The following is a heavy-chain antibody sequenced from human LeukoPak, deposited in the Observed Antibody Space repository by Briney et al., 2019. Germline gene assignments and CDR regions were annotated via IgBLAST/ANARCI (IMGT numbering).Heavy chain of an antibody. CDR1: GFTFSSYA. CDR2: ISINGDNR. D-gene: IGHD3-10*01. CDR3: ARGSRALGPSDY. V-gene: IGHV3-64*01. J-gene: IGHJ4*02. Sequence: PGGSLRLFRAASGFTFSSYAMHWIRHARGKGLEDVSVISINGDNRYYANAVKGRFTITRTNSKNTLYLQMGSRRAEDMAVYYCARGSRALGPSDYWGQGTLVTVSS.